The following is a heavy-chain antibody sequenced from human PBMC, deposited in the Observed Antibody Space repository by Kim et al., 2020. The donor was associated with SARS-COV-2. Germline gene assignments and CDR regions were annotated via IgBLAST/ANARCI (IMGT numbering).Heavy chain of an antibody. CDR3: ARAASVGD. CDR2: GSEK. J-gene: IGHJ6*02. D-gene: IGHD1-26*01. Sequence: GSEKYYVDSVKGRFTISRDNAKNSLYLQMNSLRAEDTAVYYCARAASVGDWGQGTTVTVSS. V-gene: IGHV3-7*01.